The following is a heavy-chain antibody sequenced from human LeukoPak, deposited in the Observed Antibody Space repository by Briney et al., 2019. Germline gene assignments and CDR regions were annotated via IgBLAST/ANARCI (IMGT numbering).Heavy chain of an antibody. J-gene: IGHJ4*02. D-gene: IGHD1-26*01. CDR3: AKGGSYPIDY. Sequence: GGSLRLSCAASRFTLSTYWMSWVRQAPGKGLEWVAHIKQDGSQEYYVDSVKGRFTISRDSAKNSLYLQMNSLRAEDTAVYYCAKGGSYPIDYWGQGALVTVSS. V-gene: IGHV3-7*01. CDR2: IKQDGSQE. CDR1: RFTLSTYW.